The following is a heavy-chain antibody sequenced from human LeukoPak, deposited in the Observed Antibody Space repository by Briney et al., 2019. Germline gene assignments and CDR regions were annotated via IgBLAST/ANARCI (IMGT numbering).Heavy chain of an antibody. D-gene: IGHD3-10*01. CDR3: AKVDSISARVAGSGSFDY. J-gene: IGHJ4*02. V-gene: IGHV3-9*01. CDR2: ISWNSGSI. CDR1: GFTFGDYA. Sequence: GRCLRLSCAASGFTFGDYAMHWVRQAPGKGLEWVSGISWNSGSIGYADSVKGRFTISRDNAKNSLYLQMNSLRAEDTALYYCAKVDSISARVAGSGSFDYWGQGTLVTVSS.